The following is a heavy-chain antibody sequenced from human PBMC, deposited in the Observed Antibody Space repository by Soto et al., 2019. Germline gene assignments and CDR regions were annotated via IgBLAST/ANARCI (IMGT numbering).Heavy chain of an antibody. V-gene: IGHV4-59*01. CDR2: IYYSGST. CDR1: GASISSYY. J-gene: IGHJ6*03. Sequence: SETLSLTCTVSGASISSYYWSWIRQPPGKGLEWIGYIYYSGSTNYNPSLNSRVTISVDKSRSQFSLKLSSVTAADTAVYYCARTALHSGDHGYYMDVLGKGPSVT. CDR3: ARTALHSGDHGYYMDV. D-gene: IGHD4-17*01.